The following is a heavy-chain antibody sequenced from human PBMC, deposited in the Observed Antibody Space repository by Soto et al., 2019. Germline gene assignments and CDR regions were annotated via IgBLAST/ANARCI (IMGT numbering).Heavy chain of an antibody. D-gene: IGHD3-10*01. CDR3: AVNYGSAYRAFDP. CDR1: GDTFNFYS. J-gene: IGHJ5*02. Sequence: QVQLVQSGAEVKSAGSSVKVSCKASGDTFNFYSINWVRQAPGLGLEWEGRVNPILSMSNYAQRFQGRVTMAASQSTATASMELRSLRSEETAHYYCAVNYGSAYRAFDPWGQGALVTVSS. V-gene: IGHV1-69*02. CDR2: VNPILSMS.